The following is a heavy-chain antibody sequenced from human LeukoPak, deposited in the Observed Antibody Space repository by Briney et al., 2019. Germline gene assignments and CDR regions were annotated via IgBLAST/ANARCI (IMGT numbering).Heavy chain of an antibody. D-gene: IGHD1/OR15-1a*01. J-gene: IGHJ4*02. CDR3: AREPTTLGSPYYFDF. CDR1: GGPMTYYF. V-gene: IGHV4-4*07. Sequence: NPLETLTLTCTVSGGPMTYYFWSWVRQPAGKGLEWIGRIYTNDNSNYNPSLKSRVTMSIDTSKNQFSLRLRSVTAADTAIYYCAREPTTLGSPYYFDFWGPGTRVTVSS. CDR2: IYTNDNS.